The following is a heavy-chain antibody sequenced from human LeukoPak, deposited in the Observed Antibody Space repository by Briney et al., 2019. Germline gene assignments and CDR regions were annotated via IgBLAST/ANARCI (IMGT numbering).Heavy chain of an antibody. D-gene: IGHD1-7*01. Sequence: ASVKVSCKASGYTFTGYDIHWVRPAQGQGLEWVGGINPNSGGTNYAQKFQGRATMTRDTSISTAYMELSRLKSDDPDVYYCARAERRTHRTIDYWGQGTLVTVSS. CDR3: ARAERRTHRTIDY. CDR2: INPNSGGT. CDR1: GYTFTGYD. V-gene: IGHV1-2*02. J-gene: IGHJ4*02.